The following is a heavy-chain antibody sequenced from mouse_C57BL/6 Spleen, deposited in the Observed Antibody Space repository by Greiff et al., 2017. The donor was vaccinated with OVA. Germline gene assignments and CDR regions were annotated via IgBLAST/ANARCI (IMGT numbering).Heavy chain of an antibody. CDR1: GFTFSDYG. J-gene: IGHJ2*01. CDR3: ARGGSSSYYFDY. V-gene: IGHV5-17*01. D-gene: IGHD1-1*01. CDR2: ISSGSSTI. Sequence: EVKLVASGGGLVKPGGSLKLSCAASGFTFSDYGMHWVRQAPEKGLEWVAYISSGSSTIYYADTVKGRFTISRDNAKNTLFLQMTSLMSEDTAMYYCARGGSSSYYFDYWGQGTTLTVSS.